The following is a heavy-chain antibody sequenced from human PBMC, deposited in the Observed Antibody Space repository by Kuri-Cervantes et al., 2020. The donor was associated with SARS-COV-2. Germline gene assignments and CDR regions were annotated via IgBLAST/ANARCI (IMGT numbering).Heavy chain of an antibody. CDR1: GDSIGSSDW. D-gene: IGHD3-16*01. CDR2: MYLPGIA. V-gene: IGHV4/OR15-8*01. J-gene: IGHJ3*01. Sequence: ESLKISCGVSGDSIGSSDWWSWIRQPPGKGLEWIGQMYLPGIANYNPSLRGRVTISGDKSQSQISLKLISLTAADTAVYYSARNWGFGFDVWGQGIMVTVSS. CDR3: ARNWGFGFDV.